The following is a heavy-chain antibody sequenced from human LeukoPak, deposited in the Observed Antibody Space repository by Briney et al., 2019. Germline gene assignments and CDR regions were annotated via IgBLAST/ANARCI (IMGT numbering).Heavy chain of an antibody. CDR1: GFTFTSYS. Sequence: PGGSLRLSCAASGFTFTSYSMNWVRQAPGKGLEWVSSISSSSSYIYYADSVKGRFTISRDNAKNSLYLQMNSLRAEDTAVYYCARVRYYYGSGSYPFDYWGQGTLVTVSS. CDR2: ISSSSSYI. CDR3: ARVRYYYGSGSYPFDY. V-gene: IGHV3-21*01. D-gene: IGHD3-10*01. J-gene: IGHJ4*02.